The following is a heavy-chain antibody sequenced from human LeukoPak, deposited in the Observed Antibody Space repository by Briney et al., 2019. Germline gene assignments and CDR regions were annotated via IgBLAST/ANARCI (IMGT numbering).Heavy chain of an antibody. D-gene: IGHD3-10*01. CDR3: ARDNGSGSYYNPFDY. CDR2: IDHIGST. J-gene: IGHJ4*02. CDR1: GGSISSSNW. Sequence: SETLSLTWAVSGGSISSSNWWSWVLQPPGKGREGIGEIDHIGSTNYNPSLKSRVTISVNKSKNQFSLKLSSVTAADTAVYYCARDNGSGSYYNPFDYWGQGTLVTVSS. V-gene: IGHV4-4*02.